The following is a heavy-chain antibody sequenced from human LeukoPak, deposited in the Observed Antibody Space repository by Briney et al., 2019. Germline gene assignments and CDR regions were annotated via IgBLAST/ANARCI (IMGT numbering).Heavy chain of an antibody. J-gene: IGHJ4*02. CDR1: GGSFSGYY. CDR2: INHSGST. D-gene: IGHD3-10*01. V-gene: IGHV4-34*01. CDR3: ASGSLLLSY. Sequence: PSETLSLTCAVYGGSFSGYYWSWIRQPPGKGLEWIGEINHSGSTNYNPSLKSRVTISVDTSKNQFSLKLSSVTAAGTAVYYCASGSLLLSYWGQGTLVTVSS.